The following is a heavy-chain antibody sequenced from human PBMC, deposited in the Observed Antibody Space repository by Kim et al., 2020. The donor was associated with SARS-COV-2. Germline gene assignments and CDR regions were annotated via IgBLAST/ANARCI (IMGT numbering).Heavy chain of an antibody. D-gene: IGHD3-3*01. CDR1: GFTFSSYS. J-gene: IGHJ4*02. V-gene: IGHV3-21*01. CDR2: ISSSSSYI. CDR3: ARGPTIFGVVIIFDY. Sequence: GGSLRLSCAASGFTFSSYSMNWVRQAPGKGLEWVSSISSSSSYIYYADSVKGRFTISRDNAKNSLYLQMNSLRAEDTAVYYCARGPTIFGVVIIFDYWGQGTLVTVSS.